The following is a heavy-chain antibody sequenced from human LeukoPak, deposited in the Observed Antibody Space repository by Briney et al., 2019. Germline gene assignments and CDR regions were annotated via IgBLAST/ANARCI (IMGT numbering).Heavy chain of an antibody. CDR2: INPNSGDT. D-gene: IGHD1-1*01. CDR1: GGTFSSYA. CDR3: ARVISIRGGPLLGTKYYYFYMDV. V-gene: IGHV1-2*02. Sequence: GASVKLSCNASGGTFSSYAISWVRQAPGQGLEWMGWINPNSGDTNYAQKFQGRVTMTRDTSIITAYVELSSLRFDDTAVYYCARVISIRGGPLLGTKYYYFYMDVWGKGTTVTISS. J-gene: IGHJ6*03.